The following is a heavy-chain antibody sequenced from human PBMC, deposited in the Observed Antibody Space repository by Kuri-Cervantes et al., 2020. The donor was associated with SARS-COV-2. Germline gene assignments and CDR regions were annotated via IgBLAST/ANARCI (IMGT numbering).Heavy chain of an antibody. V-gene: IGHV3-64D*06. CDR2: ISSNGGST. Sequence: GESLKISCSASGFTFSSYAMHWVRQAPGKGLEYVSAISSNGGSTYYADSVKGRFTISRDNSKNTLYLQMSSLRAEDTAVYYCARSPHSNYDILTGYYFGWFDPWGQGTLVTVSS. CDR1: GFTFSSYA. D-gene: IGHD3-9*01. J-gene: IGHJ5*02. CDR3: ARSPHSNYDILTGYYFGWFDP.